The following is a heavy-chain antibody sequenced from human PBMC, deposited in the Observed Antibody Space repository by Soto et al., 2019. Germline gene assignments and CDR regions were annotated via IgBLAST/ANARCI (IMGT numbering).Heavy chain of an antibody. J-gene: IGHJ4*02. V-gene: IGHV3-23*01. Sequence: PGGSLRLSCAASGFTFSSYAMSWVRQAPGKGLEWVSAISGSGGSTYYADSVKGRFTISRDNSKNTLYLQMNSLRAEDTAVYYCAKENGEWSAPYVMGYDYWGQGTLVTVSS. CDR1: GFTFSSYA. CDR3: AKENGEWSAPYVMGYDY. CDR2: ISGSGGST. D-gene: IGHD3-3*01.